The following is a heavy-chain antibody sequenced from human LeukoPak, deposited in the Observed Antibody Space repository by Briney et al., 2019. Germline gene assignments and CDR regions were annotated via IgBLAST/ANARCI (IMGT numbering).Heavy chain of an antibody. Sequence: KTSETLSLTCAVYGGSFSGYYWSWIRQPPGKGLEWIGEINHSGSTNYNPSLKSRVTISVDTSKNQFSLKLSSVTAADTAVYYCASLTLGDFWSGSQGGERRNWFDPWGQGTLVTVSS. D-gene: IGHD3-3*01. CDR2: INHSGST. J-gene: IGHJ5*02. CDR3: ASLTLGDFWSGSQGGERRNWFDP. V-gene: IGHV4-34*01. CDR1: GGSFSGYY.